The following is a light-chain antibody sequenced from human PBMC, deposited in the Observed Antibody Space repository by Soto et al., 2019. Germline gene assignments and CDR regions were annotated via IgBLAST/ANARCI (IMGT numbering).Light chain of an antibody. CDR3: QQYQYFSYC. J-gene: IGKJ2*03. V-gene: IGKV1-5*03. CDR1: QSIDSW. Sequence: DIQMTQSPSTLSASVGDRVTITCRASQSIDSWLAWYQQKPGKAPKVLIYQASTLESGVPSRFSGSGSGTQYTLTISSLQPDDFATYYCQQYQYFSYCFGQGTNLEIK. CDR2: QAS.